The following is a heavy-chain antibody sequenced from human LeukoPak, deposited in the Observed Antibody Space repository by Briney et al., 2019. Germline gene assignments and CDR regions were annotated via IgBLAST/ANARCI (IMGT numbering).Heavy chain of an antibody. CDR3: ARWFCISNTCYHMDV. J-gene: IGHJ6*03. CDR2: IYSSGTT. D-gene: IGHD2-2*01. Sequence: SETLSLTCTVSGGSISTYYWSWIRQPPREGLEWIGYIYSSGTTIYNPSLKSRVTMSEDTSKNQLSLRLSSVTAADTAVYYCARWFCISNTCYHMDVWGKGTTVTVSS. V-gene: IGHV4-59*01. CDR1: GGSISTYY.